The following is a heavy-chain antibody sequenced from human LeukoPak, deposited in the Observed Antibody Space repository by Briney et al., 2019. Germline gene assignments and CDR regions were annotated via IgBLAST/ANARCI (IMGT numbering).Heavy chain of an antibody. V-gene: IGHV1-46*01. CDR1: GYSFTDKY. CDR2: INPSGGST. J-gene: IGHJ6*03. D-gene: IGHD3-9*01. CDR3: ARDGRYFDWLTTGSFYYYYYYMDV. Sequence: ASVKVSCKASGYSFTDKYMHWVRQAPGQGLEWMGIINPSGGSTSYAQKFQGRVTMTRDMSTSTVYMELSSLRSEDTAVYYCARDGRYFDWLTTGSFYYYYYYMDVWGKGTTVTVSS.